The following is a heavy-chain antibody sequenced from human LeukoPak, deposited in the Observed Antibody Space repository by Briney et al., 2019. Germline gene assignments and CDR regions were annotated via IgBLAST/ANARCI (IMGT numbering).Heavy chain of an antibody. V-gene: IGHV4-38-2*02. D-gene: IGHD3-22*01. CDR1: GYSISSGYY. CDR2: SGST. CDR3: ASPRGDDSGGYYTWYFHH. J-gene: IGHJ1*01. Sequence: PSETLSLTCTVSGYSISSGYYGGGSRQPPGKGLEWIGSGSTYYNPSLKSRVTISVDTSKKQCSLKLSSGTAADTAVYFCASPRGDDSGGYYTWYFHHWGQGILVTVSS.